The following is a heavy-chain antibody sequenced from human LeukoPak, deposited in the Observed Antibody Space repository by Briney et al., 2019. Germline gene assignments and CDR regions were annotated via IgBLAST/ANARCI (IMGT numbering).Heavy chain of an antibody. J-gene: IGHJ4*02. CDR2: ITNNGGTT. CDR3: VKAYNWNVYSSGDY. D-gene: IGHD1-1*01. Sequence: PGGSLRLSCSASGFTFGKNAMHWVRQAPGRGLEYVSAITNNGGTTYYADSVKGRFTISRDNSKNTLFLQMSSLRAEDTAVYYCVKAYNWNVYSSGDYWGQGTLVTVSS. V-gene: IGHV3-64D*06. CDR1: GFTFGKNA.